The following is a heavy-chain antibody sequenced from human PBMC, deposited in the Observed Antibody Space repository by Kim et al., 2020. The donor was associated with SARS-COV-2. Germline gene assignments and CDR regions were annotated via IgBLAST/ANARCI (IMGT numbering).Heavy chain of an antibody. Sequence: DSVRCRFTMASDNAKNSLYLQMNSMRAEDTAVYYCARVFLWFGELYYFDYWGQGTLVTVSS. D-gene: IGHD3-10*01. V-gene: IGHV3-7*04. CDR3: ARVFLWFGELYYFDY. J-gene: IGHJ4*02.